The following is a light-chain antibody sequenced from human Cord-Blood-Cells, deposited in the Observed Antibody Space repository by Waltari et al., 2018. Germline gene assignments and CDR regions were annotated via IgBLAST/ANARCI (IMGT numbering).Light chain of an antibody. CDR2: WAS. J-gene: IGKJ1*01. Sequence: DIVMTQSPDSLAVSLGERATINCKSSQSVLYSSNNKNYLAWYQKKPGQPPQLLIYWASTRESGVPDRFSGSGSGTDFTLTISSLQAEDVAVYYCQQYYSTPRTFGQGTKVEIK. V-gene: IGKV4-1*01. CDR3: QQYYSTPRT. CDR1: QSVLYSSNNKNY.